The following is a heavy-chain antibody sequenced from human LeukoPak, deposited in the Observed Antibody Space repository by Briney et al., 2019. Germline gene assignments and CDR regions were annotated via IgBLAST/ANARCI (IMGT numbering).Heavy chain of an antibody. Sequence: ASVKVSCKASGYTFTSYYMHWVRQAPGQGLEWMGWINPNSGDTLYAQKFQSRVTTSRDTSISTAYMELSRLRSDDTAVYYCARVLWGATAFDYWGQGTLVTVSS. CDR2: INPNSGDT. J-gene: IGHJ4*02. CDR1: GYTFTSYY. D-gene: IGHD1-26*01. CDR3: ARVLWGATAFDY. V-gene: IGHV1-2*02.